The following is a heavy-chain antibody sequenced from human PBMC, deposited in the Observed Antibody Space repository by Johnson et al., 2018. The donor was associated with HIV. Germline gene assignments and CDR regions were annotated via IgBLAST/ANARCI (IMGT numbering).Heavy chain of an antibody. CDR3: ARKGGRGIAVAEDAFDI. J-gene: IGHJ3*02. CDR1: GFTFDDYG. CDR2: INWNGGST. Sequence: VQLVESGGGVVQPGRSLRLSCAASGFTFDDYGVSWVRQAPGKGLEWVSGINWNGGSTGYADSVKGRFTISSANAKNSLYLQMNSLRAEDTAWYNCARKGGRGIAVAEDAFDIWGQGTMFTVSS. V-gene: IGHV3-20*01. D-gene: IGHD6-19*01.